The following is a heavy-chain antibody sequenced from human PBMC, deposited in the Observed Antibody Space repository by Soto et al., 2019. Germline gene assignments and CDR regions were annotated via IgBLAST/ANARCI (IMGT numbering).Heavy chain of an antibody. Sequence: VGSLRLPCAASGFTFSSYAMSWVRQAPGKGLEWVSAISGSGGSTYYADSVKGRFTISRDNSKNTLYLQMNSLRAEDTAVYYCAKDRYQNDSSPGGFDPWGQGTLVTVSS. V-gene: IGHV3-23*01. D-gene: IGHD6-13*01. CDR1: GFTFSSYA. CDR3: AKDRYQNDSSPGGFDP. J-gene: IGHJ5*02. CDR2: ISGSGGST.